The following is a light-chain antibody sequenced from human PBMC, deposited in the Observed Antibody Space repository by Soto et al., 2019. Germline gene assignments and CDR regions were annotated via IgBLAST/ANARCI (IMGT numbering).Light chain of an antibody. CDR2: DTS. Sequence: IVMTQSPATLSVSLGERVTLSCRASRSAGNNLAWYQQRVGQAPRLVIFDTSTRATGIPARFSGSGSGTEFTLTINSLQAEDFAVYYCQHYNNWVLTFGGGTKVEIK. J-gene: IGKJ4*01. V-gene: IGKV3D-15*01. CDR3: QHYNNWVLT. CDR1: RSAGNN.